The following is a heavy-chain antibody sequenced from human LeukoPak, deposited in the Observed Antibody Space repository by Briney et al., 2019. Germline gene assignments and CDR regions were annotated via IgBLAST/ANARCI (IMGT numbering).Heavy chain of an antibody. CDR2: ISAYNGNT. D-gene: IGHD2-2*02. Sequence: ASVKVSCKASGYTCTSYGISWVRQAPAQGLEWMGWISAYNGNTNYAQKLQGRVTMTTDTSTSTAYMELRSLRSDDTAVYYCARYCSSTSCYTGFDPWGQGTLVTVSS. J-gene: IGHJ5*02. CDR3: ARYCSSTSCYTGFDP. CDR1: GYTCTSYG. V-gene: IGHV1-18*01.